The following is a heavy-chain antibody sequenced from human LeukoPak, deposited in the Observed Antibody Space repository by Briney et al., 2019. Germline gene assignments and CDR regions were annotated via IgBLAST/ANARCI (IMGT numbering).Heavy chain of an antibody. CDR3: ANGGVTTVTTGY. D-gene: IGHD4-17*01. J-gene: IGHJ4*02. V-gene: IGHV3-23*01. CDR1: GFTFNSYG. CDR2: ISGSGRST. Sequence: GGSLRLSCAASGFTFNSYGMSWVRQAPGKGLEWVSAISGSGRSTSYADSVKGRFTISRDNSKNTLYLQMNSLRAEDTAVYYCANGGVTTVTTGYWGQGTLVTVSS.